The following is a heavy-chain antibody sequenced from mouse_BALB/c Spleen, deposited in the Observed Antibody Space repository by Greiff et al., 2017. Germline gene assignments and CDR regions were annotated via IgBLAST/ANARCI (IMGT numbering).Heavy chain of an antibody. CDR2: IWAGGST. D-gene: IGHD4-1*01. J-gene: IGHJ2*01. CDR3: AREPNSNWEGFDY. CDR1: GFSLTSYG. V-gene: IGHV2-9*02. Sequence: VQRVESGPGLVAPSQSLSITCTVSGFSLTSYGVHWVRQPPGKGLEWLGVIWAGGSTNYNSALMSRLSISKDNSKSQVFLKMNSLQTDDTAMYYCAREPNSNWEGFDYWGQGTTLTVSS.